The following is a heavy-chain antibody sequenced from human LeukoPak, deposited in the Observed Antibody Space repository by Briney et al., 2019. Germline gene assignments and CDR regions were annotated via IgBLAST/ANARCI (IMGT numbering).Heavy chain of an antibody. Sequence: ASVKVSCKASGYTFTSYGISWVRQAPGQGLEWMGWISAYNGNTNYAQKLQGRVTMTTDTSTSTAYMELRSLRSDDTAVYYCARDMYSSGRVPFDYWGQGTLVTVSS. V-gene: IGHV1-18*01. D-gene: IGHD6-19*01. CDR3: ARDMYSSGRVPFDY. J-gene: IGHJ4*02. CDR1: GYTFTSYG. CDR2: ISAYNGNT.